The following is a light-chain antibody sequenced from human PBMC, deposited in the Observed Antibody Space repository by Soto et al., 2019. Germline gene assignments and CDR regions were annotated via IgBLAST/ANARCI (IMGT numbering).Light chain of an antibody. CDR2: EVS. V-gene: IGLV2-8*01. CDR1: SSDVGGYNY. Sequence: QSALTQPPSASGSPGQSVTISCTGTSSDVGGYNYVSWYQQHPGKAPKLMIYEVSKRPSGVPDRFSGSKSGNTASLTVSGLQVEDEADYYCAVWDDSLNGPVFGGGTKVTVL. CDR3: AVWDDSLNGPV. J-gene: IGLJ3*02.